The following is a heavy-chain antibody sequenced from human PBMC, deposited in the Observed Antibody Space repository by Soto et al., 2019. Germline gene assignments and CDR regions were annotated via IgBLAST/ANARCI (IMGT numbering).Heavy chain of an antibody. Sequence: ASVKVSCKASGYIFTAYSMHWLRQAPGQGLEWVGWFNPNSGDTIYAQKFQGRVTPTGDTSVSTAYMELYSLTSDDTAVYYCAREASAVISLDYWGQGTLVTVSS. CDR1: GYIFTAYS. V-gene: IGHV1-2*02. CDR3: AREASAVISLDY. J-gene: IGHJ4*02. D-gene: IGHD6-19*01. CDR2: FNPNSGDT.